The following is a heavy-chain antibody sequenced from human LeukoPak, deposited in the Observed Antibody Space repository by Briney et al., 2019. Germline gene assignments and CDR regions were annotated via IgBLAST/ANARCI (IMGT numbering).Heavy chain of an antibody. CDR1: GFTFSSYG. Sequence: PGGSLRLSCAASGFTFSSYGMNWVRQAPGKGLEWVSSISSSSIYIYYADSVKGRFTISRDNAKNSLYLQMNSLRAEDTAVYYCARDEYDFWSGYYSYYYYMDVWGKGTTVTVSS. V-gene: IGHV3-21*01. D-gene: IGHD3-3*01. CDR3: ARDEYDFWSGYYSYYYYMDV. J-gene: IGHJ6*03. CDR2: ISSSSIYI.